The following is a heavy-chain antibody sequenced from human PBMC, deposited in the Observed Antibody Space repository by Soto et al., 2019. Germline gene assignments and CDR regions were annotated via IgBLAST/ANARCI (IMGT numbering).Heavy chain of an antibody. CDR1: GGSISSSSYY. J-gene: IGHJ3*02. CDR2: IYYSGST. CDR3: ARQPAMVRGVISAFDI. V-gene: IGHV4-39*01. D-gene: IGHD3-10*01. Sequence: SETLSLTCTVSGGSISSSSYYWGWIRQPPGKGLEWIGSIYYSGSTYYNPSLKSRVTISVDTSKNQFSLKLSSVTAADTAVYYCARQPAMVRGVISAFDIWGQGTMVTVSS.